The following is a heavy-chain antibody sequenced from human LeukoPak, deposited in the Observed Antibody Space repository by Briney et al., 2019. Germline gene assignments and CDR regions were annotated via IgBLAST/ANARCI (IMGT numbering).Heavy chain of an antibody. Sequence: SETLSLTCTVSGGSISSYYWSWIRQPPGKGLEWIGYIYYSGSTNYNPSLKSRVTISVGTSKNQFSLKLSSVTAADTAVYYCARYVWGSYPTFEDYWGQGTLVTVSS. CDR3: ARYVWGSYPTFEDY. D-gene: IGHD3-16*02. V-gene: IGHV4-59*01. CDR1: GGSISSYY. CDR2: IYYSGST. J-gene: IGHJ4*02.